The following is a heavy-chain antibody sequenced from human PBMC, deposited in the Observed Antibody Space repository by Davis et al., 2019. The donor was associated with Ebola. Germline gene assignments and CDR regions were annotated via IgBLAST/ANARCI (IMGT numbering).Heavy chain of an antibody. D-gene: IGHD2-8*01. CDR2: IYYSGST. CDR3: ARGRLYLGV. CDR1: GGSISSYY. Sequence: MPSETLSLTCTVSGGSISSYYWSWIRQPPGKGLEWIGYIYYSGSTNYDPSLKSRVTISVDTSTNQFSLKLSSVTAADTAVYYCARGRLYLGVWGKGTTVTVSS. J-gene: IGHJ6*04. V-gene: IGHV4-59*01.